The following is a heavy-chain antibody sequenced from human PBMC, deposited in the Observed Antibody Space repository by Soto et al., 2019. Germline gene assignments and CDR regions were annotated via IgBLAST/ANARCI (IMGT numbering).Heavy chain of an antibody. CDR2: IYHSGST. Sequence: QLQLQESGSGLVKPSQTLSLTCAVSGGSISSGGYSWSWIRQPPGKGLEWIGYIYHSGSTYYNPSLXGXVXIXXDRSKNQFSRKLSSVAAADTAVYYCAAGGGLPRYAWGQGTLVTVSA. CDR1: GGSISSGGYS. D-gene: IGHD5-12*01. J-gene: IGHJ5*02. V-gene: IGHV4-30-2*01. CDR3: AAGGGLPRYA.